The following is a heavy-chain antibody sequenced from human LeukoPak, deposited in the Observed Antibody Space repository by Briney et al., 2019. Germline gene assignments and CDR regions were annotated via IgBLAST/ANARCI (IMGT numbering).Heavy chain of an antibody. CDR3: ARDYGSGSRLHDY. V-gene: IGHV1-69*13. CDR1: GYTFTSYG. D-gene: IGHD3-10*01. CDR2: IIPIFGTA. Sequence: SVKVSCKASGYTFTSYGISWLRQAPGHGLEWMGGIIPIFGTANYAQKFQGRVTITADESTSTAYMELSSLRSEDTAVYYCARDYGSGSRLHDYWGQGTLVTVSS. J-gene: IGHJ4*02.